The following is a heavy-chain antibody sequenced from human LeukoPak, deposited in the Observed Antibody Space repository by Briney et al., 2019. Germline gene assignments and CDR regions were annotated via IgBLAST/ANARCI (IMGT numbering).Heavy chain of an antibody. J-gene: IGHJ4*02. CDR1: GFSFSSHW. Sequence: GGSLRLSCAASGFSFSSHWMSWVRQAPGKGLEWVANINQDGSGKNYVDSVKGRFTISRDNAENSLYLQMNSLRADDTAVYYCTRGHDWGQGTLVTVSS. CDR2: INQDGSGK. V-gene: IGHV3-7*01. CDR3: TRGHD.